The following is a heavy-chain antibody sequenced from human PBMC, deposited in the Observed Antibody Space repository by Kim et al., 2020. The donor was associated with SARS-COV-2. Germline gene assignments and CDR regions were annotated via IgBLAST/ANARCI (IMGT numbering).Heavy chain of an antibody. CDR3: ARRNGDSRYNWFDP. D-gene: IGHD4-17*01. J-gene: IGHJ5*02. Sequence: NPSLKSRVTISVDTSKNQFSLKLSSVTAADTAVYYCARRNGDSRYNWFDPWGQGTLVTVSS. V-gene: IGHV4-39*01.